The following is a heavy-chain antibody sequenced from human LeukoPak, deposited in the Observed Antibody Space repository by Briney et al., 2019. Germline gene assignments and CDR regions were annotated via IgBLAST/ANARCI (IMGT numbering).Heavy chain of an antibody. CDR1: EYSPTSYR. CDR2: IYPGDSDT. Sequence: GESLKTSSTASEYSPTSYRIGWERQIPGKDLEWMWIIYPGDSDTRYSPSFQGQVTISADKSISTAYLQWSSLKASDTAMYYCARQGFDPWGQGTLVTVSS. V-gene: IGHV5-51*01. CDR3: ARQGFDP. J-gene: IGHJ5*02.